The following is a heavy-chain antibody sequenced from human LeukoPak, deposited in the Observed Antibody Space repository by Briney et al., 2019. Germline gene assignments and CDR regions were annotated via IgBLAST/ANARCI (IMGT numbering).Heavy chain of an antibody. CDR1: GYTFTDHY. D-gene: IGHD5-18*01. CDR2: INPNSGGT. V-gene: IGHV1-2*02. CDR3: ARGVDTDYFDC. J-gene: IGHJ4*02. Sequence: ASVKVSCKTFGYTFTDHYTHWVRQAPGQGLEWMGWINPNSGGTKYAEKFQGRVTMTRDTSTSTGYMEASRLRYDDTAVYYCARGVDTDYFDCWGQGTLVTVSS.